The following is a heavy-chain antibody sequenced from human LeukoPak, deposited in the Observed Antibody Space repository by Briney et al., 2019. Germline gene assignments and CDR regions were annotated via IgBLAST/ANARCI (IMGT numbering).Heavy chain of an antibody. Sequence: GSLRLSCAASGFTFSSYWMSWVRQAPGKGLECIGEINHSGTTNYNPSLKSRVTISVDTSKNQFSLKLSSVTAADTAVYYCARGQPTYYDILTSPTFDYWGQGTLVTVSS. V-gene: IGHV4-34*01. CDR1: GFTFSSYW. D-gene: IGHD3-9*01. CDR3: ARGQPTYYDILTSPTFDY. J-gene: IGHJ4*02. CDR2: INHSGTT.